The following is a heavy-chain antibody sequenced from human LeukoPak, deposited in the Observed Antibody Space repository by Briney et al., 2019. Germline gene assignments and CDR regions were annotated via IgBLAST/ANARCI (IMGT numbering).Heavy chain of an antibody. J-gene: IGHJ4*02. CDR2: IYYSGNT. D-gene: IGHD5-24*01. Sequence: YPSETLSLTCTVSGGSIRNSNHYWGWVRQPPGKGLEWLGTIYYSGNTYYSPSLKGRVTISVDTSKNQFSLRLSSVTAADTAVYFCMRHEEEDGYNAKPFDSWGQGTLVTVSS. V-gene: IGHV4-39*01. CDR1: GGSIRNSNHY. CDR3: MRHEEEDGYNAKPFDS.